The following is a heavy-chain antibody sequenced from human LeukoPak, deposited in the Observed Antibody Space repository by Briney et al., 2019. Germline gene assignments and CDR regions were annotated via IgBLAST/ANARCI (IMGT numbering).Heavy chain of an antibody. CDR2: IGGGGVDR. D-gene: IGHD2-8*01. CDR1: GFAFTDFA. CDR3: VKDSIERNGVYDAFDV. Sequence: GGSLRLSCAASGFAFTDFAMNWVRQAPGKGPEWVSHIGGGGVDREYEESVKGRFTVSRDNSRNSLYLQMNSLRGEDTAIYYCVKDSIERNGVYDAFDVWGQGTKVTVAS. V-gene: IGHV3-23*01. J-gene: IGHJ3*01.